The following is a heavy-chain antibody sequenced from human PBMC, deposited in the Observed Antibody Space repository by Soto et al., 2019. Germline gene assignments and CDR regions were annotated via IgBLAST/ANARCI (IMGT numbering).Heavy chain of an antibody. D-gene: IGHD3-16*02. J-gene: IGHJ4*02. Sequence: QVQLVQSGAEVKKPGASVKVSCKASGYTFTSYDINWVRQATRQGLESMGWMNTNSGNTGYAQNFQVRVTMTKITSMGTAYMDVSSLRSEYTAVYYCARVEVGGDYIWGSYRLIDYWGQGALVTVSS. V-gene: IGHV1-8*01. CDR3: ARVEVGGDYIWGSYRLIDY. CDR2: MNTNSGNT. CDR1: GYTFTSYD.